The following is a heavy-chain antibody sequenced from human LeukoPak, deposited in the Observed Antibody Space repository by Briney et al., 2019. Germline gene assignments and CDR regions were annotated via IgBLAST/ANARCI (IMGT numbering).Heavy chain of an antibody. CDR2: IYSGGST. J-gene: IGHJ4*02. Sequence: GGSLRLSCAASGFTFDSFGMHWVRQAPGKGLEWVSVIYSGGSTSYADSVKGRFTISRDNSKNTLYLQMNSLRAEDTAVYYCARGFGYCSGGSCYSHYYFDYWGQGTLVTVSS. D-gene: IGHD2-15*01. CDR1: GFTFDSFG. V-gene: IGHV3-NL1*01. CDR3: ARGFGYCSGGSCYSHYYFDY.